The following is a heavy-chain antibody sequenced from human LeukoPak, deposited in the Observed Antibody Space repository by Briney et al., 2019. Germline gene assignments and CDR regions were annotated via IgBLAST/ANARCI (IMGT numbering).Heavy chain of an antibody. CDR2: IYSGGST. CDR1: GFTFSSNY. D-gene: IGHD3-22*01. J-gene: IGHJ6*03. V-gene: IGHV3-66*02. CDR3: AKGVVVPQPYYYYMDV. Sequence: GGSLRLSCAASGFTFSSNYMSWVRQAPGKGLEWVSVIYSGGSTYYSDSVKGRFTISRDNSKNTLYLQMNSLRAEDTAVYYCAKGVVVPQPYYYYMDVWGKGTTVTVSS.